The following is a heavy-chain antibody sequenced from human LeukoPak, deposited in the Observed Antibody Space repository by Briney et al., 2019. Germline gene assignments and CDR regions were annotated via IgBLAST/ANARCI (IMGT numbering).Heavy chain of an antibody. V-gene: IGHV1-18*01. D-gene: IGHD3-22*01. J-gene: IGHJ4*02. CDR2: ISPYNGNT. CDR1: GYTFTSFG. CDR3: ARDKNHYDTRGDF. Sequence: ASVKVSCKASGYTFTSFGISWVRQAPGQGLEWMGWISPYNGNTNYPQKVQGRITVTTDASTSTAYMELRSLRSDDTAVYYCARDKNHYDTRGDFWGQGTLVTVSS.